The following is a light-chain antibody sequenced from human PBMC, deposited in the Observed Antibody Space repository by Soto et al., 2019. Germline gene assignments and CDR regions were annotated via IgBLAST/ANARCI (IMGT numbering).Light chain of an antibody. V-gene: IGLV2-11*01. CDR3: CSYAGSYTYV. CDR2: DVS. CDR1: SSDVGGYNY. J-gene: IGLJ1*01. Sequence: QSALTQPRSVSGSPGQSVTISCTGISSDVGGYNYVSWYQQYPGKAPKLMIYDVSKRPSGVPDRFSGSKSGNTASLTISGLQAEDEADYYCCSYAGSYTYVFGTGTKLTVL.